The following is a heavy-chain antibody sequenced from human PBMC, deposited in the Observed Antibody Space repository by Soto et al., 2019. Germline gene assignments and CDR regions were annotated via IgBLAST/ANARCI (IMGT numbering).Heavy chain of an antibody. V-gene: IGHV1-3*01. Sequence: GASVEVSWKASGYTFASYARQWVRQAPGQRLEWMGWINAGNGNTKYSQKFQGRVTITRDTSASTAYMELSSLRSEDTAVYYCARAYYYDSSGYYPTLGYWGQGTLVTVSS. CDR3: ARAYYYDSSGYYPTLGY. D-gene: IGHD3-22*01. CDR1: GYTFASYA. J-gene: IGHJ4*02. CDR2: INAGNGNT.